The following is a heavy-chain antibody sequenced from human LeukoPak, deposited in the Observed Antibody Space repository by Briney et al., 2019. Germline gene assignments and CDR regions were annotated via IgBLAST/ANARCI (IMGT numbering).Heavy chain of an antibody. Sequence: PSETLSFNSTGSGVSINCFYWSWIRPPPGLGLEWFGNIYYSGSTNYNPSLKTRVTISVDTSKNQFSLKLSSVTAADTAVYYCARSIAARPFDYWGQGTLVTVSS. J-gene: IGHJ4*02. CDR1: GVSINCFY. CDR2: IYYSGST. V-gene: IGHV4-59*01. CDR3: ARSIAARPFDY. D-gene: IGHD6-6*01.